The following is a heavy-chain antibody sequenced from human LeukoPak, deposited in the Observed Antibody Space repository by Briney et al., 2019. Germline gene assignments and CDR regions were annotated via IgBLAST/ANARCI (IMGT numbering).Heavy chain of an antibody. J-gene: IGHJ4*02. Sequence: PSETLSLTCTVSGGSISRYYWSWIRRPPGKGLEWIGYIDDSGNTNYNPSLKSRVTISVDTSKNQFSLKLSSVTAADTAVYYCARGATVAVDYWGQGTLVTVSS. CDR3: ARGATVAVDY. V-gene: IGHV4-4*08. CDR1: GGSISRYY. CDR2: IDDSGNT. D-gene: IGHD4-11*01.